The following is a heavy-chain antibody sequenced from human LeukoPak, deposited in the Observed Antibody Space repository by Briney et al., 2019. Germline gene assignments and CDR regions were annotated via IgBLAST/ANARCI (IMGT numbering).Heavy chain of an antibody. CDR1: GGTFSSYA. Sequence: ASVKVSCKASGGTFSSYAISWVRQAPGQGLEWMGGIIPIFGTANYAQKFRGRVTITTDESTSTAYMELSSLRSEDTAVYYCARASDTAMVNNYYYYMDVWGKGTTVTVPS. CDR3: ARASDTAMVNNYYYYMDV. V-gene: IGHV1-69*05. D-gene: IGHD5-18*01. J-gene: IGHJ6*03. CDR2: IIPIFGTA.